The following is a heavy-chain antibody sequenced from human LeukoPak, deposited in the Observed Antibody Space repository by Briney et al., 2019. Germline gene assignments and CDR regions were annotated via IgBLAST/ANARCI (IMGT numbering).Heavy chain of an antibody. CDR2: INHSGST. D-gene: IGHD6-13*01. CDR1: GGSFSGYY. Sequence: PSETLSLTCAVYGGSFSGYYWSWIRQPPGKGLEWIGEINHSGSTNYNPSLKSRVTISVDTSKNQFSLKLSSVTAADTAVYYCARRRAEGGSNGHYNWFDPWGQGTLVTVSS. J-gene: IGHJ5*02. CDR3: ARRRAEGGSNGHYNWFDP. V-gene: IGHV4-34*01.